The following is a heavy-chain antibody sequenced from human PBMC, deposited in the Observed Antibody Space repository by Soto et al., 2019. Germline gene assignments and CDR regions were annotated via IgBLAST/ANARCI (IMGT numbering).Heavy chain of an antibody. V-gene: IGHV4-31*03. CDR3: AREKLLWFGELTHYYVMDV. CDR1: GGSISSGGYY. J-gene: IGHJ6*02. D-gene: IGHD3-10*01. CDR2: IYYSGST. Sequence: SETLSLTCTVSGGSISSGGYYWSWIRQHPEKGLEWIGYIYYSGSTYYNPSLWSGITISVDTSKNQFSLKLSSVTAADTAVYYCAREKLLWFGELTHYYVMDVWGRGTTVIVSS.